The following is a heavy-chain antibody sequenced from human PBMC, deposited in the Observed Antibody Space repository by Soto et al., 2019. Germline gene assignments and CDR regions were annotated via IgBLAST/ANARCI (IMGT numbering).Heavy chain of an antibody. CDR2: ISYDGSNK. Sequence: QVQLVESGGGVVQPGRSLRLSCAASGFTFSGYVMHWVRQAPGKGLEWVAFISYDGSNKYYADSVKGRFTISRDNSKNTLYLQMNSLRVEDTALYYCARVVRGNYYFDYWGQGTLVTVSS. CDR1: GFTFSGYV. J-gene: IGHJ4*02. D-gene: IGHD1-1*01. CDR3: ARVVRGNYYFDY. V-gene: IGHV3-30-3*01.